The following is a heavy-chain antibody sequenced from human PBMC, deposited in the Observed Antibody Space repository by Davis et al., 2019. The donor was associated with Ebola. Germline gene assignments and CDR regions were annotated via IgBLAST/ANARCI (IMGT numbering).Heavy chain of an antibody. J-gene: IGHJ4*02. CDR3: ARVPDYQLLFDY. CDR2: INHSGST. CDR1: GGSFSGYY. V-gene: IGHV4-34*01. Sequence: PSETLSLTCAVYGGSFSGYYWSWIRQPPGKGLEWIGEINHSGSTNYNPSLKSRVTISVDTSKNQFSLKLSSVTAADTAVYYCARVPDYQLLFDYWGQRTLVTVSS. D-gene: IGHD2-2*01.